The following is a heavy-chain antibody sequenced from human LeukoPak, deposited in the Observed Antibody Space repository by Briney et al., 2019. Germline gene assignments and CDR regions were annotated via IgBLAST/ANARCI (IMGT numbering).Heavy chain of an antibody. D-gene: IGHD2-2*01. J-gene: IGHJ4*02. CDR3: AKIPAAIKCFDY. V-gene: IGHV4-59*01. CDR1: GGSISSYY. Sequence: ASETLSLTCTVSGGSISSYYCSWIRQPPGKGLEWIGYISYSGSTTYNPSLNSRVTISVDTSKNHFSLKLSSVTAADTAVYYCAKIPAAIKCFDYWGQGTLVTVSS. CDR2: ISYSGST.